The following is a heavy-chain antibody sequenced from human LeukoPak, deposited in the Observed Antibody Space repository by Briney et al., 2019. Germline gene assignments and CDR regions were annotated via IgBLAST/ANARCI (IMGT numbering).Heavy chain of an antibody. D-gene: IGHD2-15*01. CDR2: VYYSGST. V-gene: IGHV4-59*01. Sequence: SETLSLTYTVSGGSNNIYYWTWIRQPPGKGLEWIGDVYYSGSTKYNPSLKSRVTISADASKNQFSLNLNSVTAADTAVYYCVRSLVVAGKAEGWFDPWGQGTLVTVSP. CDR3: VRSLVVAGKAEGWFDP. CDR1: GGSNNIYY. J-gene: IGHJ5*02.